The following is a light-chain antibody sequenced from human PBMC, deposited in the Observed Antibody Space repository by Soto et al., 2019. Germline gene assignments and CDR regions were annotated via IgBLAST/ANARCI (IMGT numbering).Light chain of an antibody. Sequence: PVERATLYRMASQSFSRDYFAWYQQRPGQAPRLLIYGISIRATGIPDRFSGSGSGTDFTLTISRLEPEDFAVYYCEQYGRSPRPFGQGTKV. CDR3: EQYGRSPRP. CDR2: GIS. CDR1: QSFSRDY. J-gene: IGKJ1*01. V-gene: IGKV3-20*01.